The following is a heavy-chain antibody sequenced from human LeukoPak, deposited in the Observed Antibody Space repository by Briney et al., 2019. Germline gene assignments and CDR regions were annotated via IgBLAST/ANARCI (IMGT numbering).Heavy chain of an antibody. D-gene: IGHD3-10*01. CDR1: GGSVSSYY. Sequence: PSETLSLTCTVSGGSVSSYYWSWIRQPPGKGLEWIGYIYYSGSTNYNPSLKSRVTISVDTSKNQFSLKLSSVTAADTAVYYCARQDGSGSYYKAAFDIWGQGTMVTVSS. V-gene: IGHV4-59*02. J-gene: IGHJ3*02. CDR3: ARQDGSGSYYKAAFDI. CDR2: IYYSGST.